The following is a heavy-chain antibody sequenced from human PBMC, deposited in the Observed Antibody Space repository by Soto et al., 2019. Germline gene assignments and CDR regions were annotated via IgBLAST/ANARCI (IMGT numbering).Heavy chain of an antibody. D-gene: IGHD3-16*01. CDR1: GFTFIVAW. CDR2: VKSKTAGGTA. J-gene: IGHJ4*02. V-gene: IGHV3-15*01. Sequence: WGSVRLSCAASGFTFIVAWMSWVRQAPGKGLEWIGRVKSKTAGGTADYAAPVKGRFTISRDDSKSTLYLQMSSLKTEDTGVYYCTTDWGMFSEHWGQGALVTVSS. CDR3: TTDWGMFSEH.